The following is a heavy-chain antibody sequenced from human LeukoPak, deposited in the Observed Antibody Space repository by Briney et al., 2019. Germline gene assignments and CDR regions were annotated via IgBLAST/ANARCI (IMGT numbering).Heavy chain of an antibody. Sequence: GASVKVSCKASGYTFTSYGISWVRQAPGQGLEWMGGIIPIFGTANYAQKFQGRVTITADKSTSTAYMELSSLRSEDTAVYYCARGLWSGYNYYYMDVWGKGTTVTVSS. V-gene: IGHV1-69*06. J-gene: IGHJ6*03. D-gene: IGHD3-3*01. CDR1: GYTFTSYG. CDR2: IIPIFGTA. CDR3: ARGLWSGYNYYYMDV.